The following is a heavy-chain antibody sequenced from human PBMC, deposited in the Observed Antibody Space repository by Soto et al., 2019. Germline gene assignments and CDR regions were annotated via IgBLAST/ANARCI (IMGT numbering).Heavy chain of an antibody. J-gene: IGHJ4*02. CDR2: ISWNSGSI. CDR3: VRDTSSGWHLKDH. Sequence: EVDLVESGGGLAQPGRSLRLSCVASGFTFDDHGMHWVRQIPGRGLEWVSGISWNSGSIGYAESVKGRFTLFRDNAKNSLYLEMNSLRQEDTALYYCVRDTSSGWHLKDHWGQGVQVSVSS. CDR1: GFTFDDHG. D-gene: IGHD3-9*01. V-gene: IGHV3-9*01.